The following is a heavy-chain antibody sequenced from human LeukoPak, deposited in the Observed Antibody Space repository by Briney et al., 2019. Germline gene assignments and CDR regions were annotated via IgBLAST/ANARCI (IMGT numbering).Heavy chain of an antibody. V-gene: IGHV3-23*01. CDR3: AKDHSSLGGLDY. D-gene: IGHD6-19*01. CDR1: GFSFSSFA. Sequence: GGSLRLSCAASGFSFSSFAMTWVRQAPGKGLEWVSVIRGGGGSTTYADSVKGRFTISRDDSKNTLYLQMNSLRADVTAVYYCAKDHSSLGGLDYWGQGTLVTVSS. J-gene: IGHJ4*02. CDR2: IRGGGGST.